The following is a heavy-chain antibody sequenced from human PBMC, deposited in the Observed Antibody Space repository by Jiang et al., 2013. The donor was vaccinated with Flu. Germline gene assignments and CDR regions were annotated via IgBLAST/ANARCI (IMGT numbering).Heavy chain of an antibody. D-gene: IGHD3-10*01. V-gene: IGHV4-59*01. CDR2: IYYSGST. Sequence: IYYSGSTNYNPSLKSRVTISVDTSKNQFSLKLSSVTAADTAVYYCARVYYGSGSYYFGFGHNWFDPWGQGTLVAVSS. J-gene: IGHJ5*02. CDR3: ARVYYGSGSYYFGFGHNWFDP.